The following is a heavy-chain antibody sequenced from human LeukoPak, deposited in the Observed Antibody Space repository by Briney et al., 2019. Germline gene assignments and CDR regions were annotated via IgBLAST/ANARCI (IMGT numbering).Heavy chain of an antibody. Sequence: PSETLSLTCTVPGGSISSSSYYWGWIRQPPGKGLEWIGSIYYSGSTYYNPSLKSRVTISVDTSKNQFSLKLSSVTAADTAVYYCAGYSSGWSGDWFDPWGQGTLVTVSS. CDR3: AGYSSGWSGDWFDP. J-gene: IGHJ5*02. CDR1: GGSISSSSYY. D-gene: IGHD6-19*01. CDR2: IYYSGST. V-gene: IGHV4-39*01.